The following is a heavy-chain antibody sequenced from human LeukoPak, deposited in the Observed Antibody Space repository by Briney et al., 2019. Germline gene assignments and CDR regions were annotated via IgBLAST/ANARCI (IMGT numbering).Heavy chain of an antibody. Sequence: GGSLRLSCAASGFTFSSHTTNWVRQAPGKGLQWVSSISGSSSHILYADSMKGRFTISRDNTRNSLYLQMNSLRAEDTAVYYCVVQSSGAVYWGQGTLVTVSS. CDR1: GFTFSSHT. D-gene: IGHD6-19*01. J-gene: IGHJ4*02. CDR2: ISGSSSHI. V-gene: IGHV3-21*01. CDR3: VVQSSGAVY.